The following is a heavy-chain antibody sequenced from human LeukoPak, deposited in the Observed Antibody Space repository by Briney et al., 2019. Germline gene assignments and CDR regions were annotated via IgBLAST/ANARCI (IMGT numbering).Heavy chain of an antibody. Sequence: PSETLSLTCTVSGGYISSYYWSWIRQPPGKGLEWIGYIYYSGSTNYNPSLKSRVTISVDTSKNQFSLKLSSVTAADTAVYYCARGGIAAAGKGYWGQGTLVTVSS. CDR3: ARGGIAAAGKGY. D-gene: IGHD6-13*01. CDR2: IYYSGST. J-gene: IGHJ4*02. CDR1: GGYISSYY. V-gene: IGHV4-59*01.